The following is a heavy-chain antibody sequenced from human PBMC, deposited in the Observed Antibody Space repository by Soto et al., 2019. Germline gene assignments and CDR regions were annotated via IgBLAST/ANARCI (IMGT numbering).Heavy chain of an antibody. CDR3: ARVPRNWNPANFDY. Sequence: ASVKVSCKASGYTFTGYYMHWVRQAPGQGLEWMGWINPNSGGTNYAQKFQGRVTMTRDTSISTAYMELSRLRSDETAVYYCARVPRNWNPANFDYWGQGNLVTVSS. D-gene: IGHD1-1*01. CDR1: GYTFTGYY. J-gene: IGHJ4*02. V-gene: IGHV1-2*02. CDR2: INPNSGGT.